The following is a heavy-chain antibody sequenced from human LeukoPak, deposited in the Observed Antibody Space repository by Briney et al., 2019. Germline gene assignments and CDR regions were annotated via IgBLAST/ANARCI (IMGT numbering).Heavy chain of an antibody. V-gene: IGHV4-34*01. CDR2: INHSGST. CDR3: ARSSSTYYYYGMDV. D-gene: IGHD6-13*01. Sequence: SETLSLTCAVYGGSFSGYYWSWIRQPPGKGLEWIGEINHSGSTNYNPSLKSRVTISVDTSKNQFSLKLSSVTAADTAVYYCARSSSTYYYYGMDVWGQGTTVTVSS. J-gene: IGHJ6*02. CDR1: GGSFSGYY.